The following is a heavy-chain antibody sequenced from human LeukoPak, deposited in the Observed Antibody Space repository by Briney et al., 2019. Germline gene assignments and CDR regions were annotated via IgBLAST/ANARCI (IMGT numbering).Heavy chain of an antibody. V-gene: IGHV3-30*02. J-gene: IGHJ4*02. CDR3: ASRTTVTTHYFDY. Sequence: GGSLTLSCRASGFTFSDACMSWVRQAPGKGLEWVAFIRYDGSNKYYADSVKGRFTISRDNSKNTPYLQMNSLRAEDTAVYYCASRTTVTTHYFDYWGQGTLVTVSS. CDR1: GFTFSDAC. CDR2: IRYDGSNK. D-gene: IGHD4-11*01.